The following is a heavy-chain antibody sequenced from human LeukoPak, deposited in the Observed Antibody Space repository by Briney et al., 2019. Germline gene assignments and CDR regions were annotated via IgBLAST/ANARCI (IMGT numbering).Heavy chain of an antibody. CDR1: GFTFSSNG. D-gene: IGHD6-19*01. J-gene: IGHJ4*02. Sequence: GGSLRLSCAASGFTFSSNGMHWVRQAPGKGLEWVAFIRNDGSNKYYEDSVKGRFSISRDNSKNTLYLQMNSLRVEDTAVYYCAKRDDYSSGWPFDYWGQGTLVTVSS. CDR2: IRNDGSNK. CDR3: AKRDDYSSGWPFDY. V-gene: IGHV3-30*02.